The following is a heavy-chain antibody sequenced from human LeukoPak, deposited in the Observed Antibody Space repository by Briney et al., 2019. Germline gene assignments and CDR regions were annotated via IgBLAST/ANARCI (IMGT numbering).Heavy chain of an antibody. J-gene: IGHJ3*02. Sequence: GGSLRLSCAASGFTFSSYAMHWVRQAPGKGLEYVSAISSNGGSTYYANSVKGRFTISRDNSKNTLYLQMGSLRAEDMAVYYCARVPIVGASRNAFDIWGQGTMVTVSS. D-gene: IGHD1-26*01. CDR3: ARVPIVGASRNAFDI. CDR1: GFTFSSYA. V-gene: IGHV3-64*01. CDR2: ISSNGGST.